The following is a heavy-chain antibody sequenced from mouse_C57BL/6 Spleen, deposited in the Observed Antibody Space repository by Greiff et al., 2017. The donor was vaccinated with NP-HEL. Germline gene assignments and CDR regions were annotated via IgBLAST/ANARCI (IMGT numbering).Heavy chain of an antibody. CDR2: IHPNGGSS. J-gene: IGHJ3*01. V-gene: IGHV1-64*01. CDR3: ARNSNYGAWFAY. D-gene: IGHD2-5*01. CDR1: GYTFTSYW. Sequence: QVQLQQPGAELVKPGASVKLSCTASGYTFTSYWMHWVKQRPGQGLEWIGMIHPNGGSSNYNEKFKSKATLTVDKSSSTAYMQLSSLTSEDSAVYYCARNSNYGAWFAYWGQGTLVTVSA.